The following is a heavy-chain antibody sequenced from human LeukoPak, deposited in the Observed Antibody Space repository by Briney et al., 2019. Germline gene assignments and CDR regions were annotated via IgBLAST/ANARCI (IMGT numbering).Heavy chain of an antibody. J-gene: IGHJ6*02. CDR2: IYYSGST. Sequence: SETLSLTCTVSGGSISSSSYYWGWIRQPPGKGLEWIGSIYYSGSTYYNPSLKSRVTISVDTSKNQFSLKLSSVTAADTAVYYCAVSGPGYYYYGMGVWGQGTTVTVSS. CDR1: GGSISSSSYY. D-gene: IGHD3-10*01. CDR3: AVSGPGYYYYGMGV. V-gene: IGHV4-39*01.